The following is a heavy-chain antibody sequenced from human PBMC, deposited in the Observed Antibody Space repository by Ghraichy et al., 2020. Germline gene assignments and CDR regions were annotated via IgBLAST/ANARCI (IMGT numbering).Heavy chain of an antibody. CDR2: ISGSGTYI. D-gene: IGHD4-11*01. CDR1: GFTFSSYG. V-gene: IGHV3-21*06. J-gene: IGHJ6*03. CDR3: VREGGYSSDDYYYFYMDV. Sequence: GGSLRLSCAASGFTFSSYGMNWVRQAPGKGLEWVSSISGSGTYIFYADSLKGRFTISRDNAKNSLYLQMNSLRAEDTAVYYCVREGGYSSDDYYYFYMDVWGRGTTVTVSS.